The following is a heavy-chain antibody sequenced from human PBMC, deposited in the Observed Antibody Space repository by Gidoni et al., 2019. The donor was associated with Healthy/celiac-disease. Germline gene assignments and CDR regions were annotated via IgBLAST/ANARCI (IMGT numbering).Heavy chain of an antibody. CDR2: INAGNGNT. CDR3: ARSYSSGWDYFDH. D-gene: IGHD6-19*01. J-gene: IGHJ4*02. CDR1: GYTFPSYA. V-gene: IGHV1-3*01. Sequence: QVQLVQSGAEVKKPGASVKVSCKASGYTFPSYAMHWVRQSPGQRLEWMGWINAGNGNTKYSQKFQGRVTITRDTSASTAYMELSSLRSEDTAVYYCARSYSSGWDYFDHWGQGTLVTVSS.